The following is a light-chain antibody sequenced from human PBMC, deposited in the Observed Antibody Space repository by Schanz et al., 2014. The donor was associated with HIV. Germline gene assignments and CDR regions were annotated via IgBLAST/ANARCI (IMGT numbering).Light chain of an antibody. J-gene: IGKJ2*01. CDR3: QQYGSSLMYT. Sequence: EIVLTQSPGTLSLSPGERATLSCRASQSVSSSYLAWYQQKPGQAPRLLIFDASNRATGIPDRFSGSESGTDFTLTISRVEAEDYAVYYCQQYGSSLMYTFGQGTKLEIK. CDR1: QSVSSSY. V-gene: IGKV3-20*01. CDR2: DAS.